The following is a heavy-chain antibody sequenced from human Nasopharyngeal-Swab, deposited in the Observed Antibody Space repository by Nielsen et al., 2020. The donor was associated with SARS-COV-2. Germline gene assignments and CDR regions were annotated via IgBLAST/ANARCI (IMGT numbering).Heavy chain of an antibody. CDR3: ARSTIAVAGRGISDY. V-gene: IGHV1-18*01. J-gene: IGHJ4*02. CDR2: ISAYNGNT. Sequence: ASVTVSCKASGYTFPSYGLSWVRQAPGQGLEWMGWISAYNGNTNYAQKLQGRVTMTTDTSTSTAYMELRSLRSDDTAVYYCARSTIAVAGRGISDYWGQGTLVTVSS. CDR1: GYTFPSYG. D-gene: IGHD6-19*01.